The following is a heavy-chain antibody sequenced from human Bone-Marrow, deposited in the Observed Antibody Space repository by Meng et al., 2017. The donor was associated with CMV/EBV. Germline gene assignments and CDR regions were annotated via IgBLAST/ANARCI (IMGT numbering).Heavy chain of an antibody. V-gene: IGHV4-59*01. CDR1: GGSISSYY. D-gene: IGHD6-6*01. CDR3: ARGVAKSSSIAAPFDY. Sequence: GSLRLSCTVSGGSISSYYWSWIRQPPGKGLEWIGYIYYSGSTNYNPSLKSRVTISVDTSKNQFSLKLSSVTAADTAVYYCARGVAKSSSIAAPFDYWGQGTLVTVS. CDR2: IYYSGST. J-gene: IGHJ4*02.